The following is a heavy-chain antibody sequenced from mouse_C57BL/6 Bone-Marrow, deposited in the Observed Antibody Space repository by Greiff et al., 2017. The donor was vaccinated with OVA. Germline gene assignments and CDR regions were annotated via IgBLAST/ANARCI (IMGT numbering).Heavy chain of an antibody. J-gene: IGHJ3*01. Sequence: QVHVKQPGAELVKPGASVKLSCKASGYTFTSYWMHWVKQRPGRGLEWLGRIDPNSGGTKYNEKFKSKATLTVDKPSSTAYMQLSSLTSEDSAVYYCARSNWDSFAYWGQGTLVTVSA. CDR3: ARSNWDSFAY. CDR2: IDPNSGGT. D-gene: IGHD4-1*01. CDR1: GYTFTSYW. V-gene: IGHV1-72*01.